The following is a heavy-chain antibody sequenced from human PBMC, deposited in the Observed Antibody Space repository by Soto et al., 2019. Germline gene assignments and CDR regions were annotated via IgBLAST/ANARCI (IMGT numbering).Heavy chain of an antibody. J-gene: IGHJ5*02. CDR3: ATVGTIFGVVSKGRSFDP. CDR2: IYYSGST. V-gene: IGHV4-39*01. CDR1: GGSISSSSYY. D-gene: IGHD3-3*01. Sequence: SETLSLTCTVSGGSISSSSYYWGWIRQPPGKGLEWIGSIYYSGSTYYNPSLKSRVTISVDTSKNQFSLKLSSVTAADTAVYYCATVGTIFGVVSKGRSFDPWGQGTLVTVSS.